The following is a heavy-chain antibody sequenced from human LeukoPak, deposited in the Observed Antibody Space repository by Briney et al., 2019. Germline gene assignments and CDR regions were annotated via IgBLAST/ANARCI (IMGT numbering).Heavy chain of an antibody. V-gene: IGHV3-11*01. J-gene: IGHJ6*02. CDR3: ARDLGPITIFGVVIRPYYYYGMDV. CDR1: GFTFSDYY. D-gene: IGHD3-3*01. Sequence: GGSLRLSCAASGFTFSDYYMSWIRQAPGKGLEWVSYISSSGSTIYYADSVKGRFTISRDNAKNSLYLQMNSLRAEDTAVYYCARDLGPITIFGVVIRPYYYYGMDVWGQGTTVTVSS. CDR2: ISSSGSTI.